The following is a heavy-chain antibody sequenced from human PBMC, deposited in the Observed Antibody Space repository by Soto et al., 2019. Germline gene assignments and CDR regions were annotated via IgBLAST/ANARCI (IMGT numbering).Heavy chain of an antibody. Sequence: ASVKVSCKASGYTFTSYGISWVRQAPGQGLEWMGWISAYNGNTNYAQKLQGRATMTTDTSTSTAYMELRSLRSDDTAVYYCARDGYSSGWYIGSWFDPWGQGTLVTVSS. CDR3: ARDGYSSGWYIGSWFDP. D-gene: IGHD6-19*01. V-gene: IGHV1-18*01. J-gene: IGHJ5*02. CDR1: GYTFTSYG. CDR2: ISAYNGNT.